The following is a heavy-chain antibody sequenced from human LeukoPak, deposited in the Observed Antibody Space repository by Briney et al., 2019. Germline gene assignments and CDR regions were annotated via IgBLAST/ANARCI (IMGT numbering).Heavy chain of an antibody. V-gene: IGHV3-7*03. J-gene: IGHJ6*04. CDR2: IKQDASEK. CDR3: ARKACGLDV. Sequence: GGSLRLSCAPSGFTFSSFWMSWVRQAPGKGLEWVANIKQDASEKYYVDSVKGRFTISRDNAKNSLYLQMNSLRAEDTAVYYCARKACGLDVWGKGTTVTVSS. CDR1: GFTFSSFW.